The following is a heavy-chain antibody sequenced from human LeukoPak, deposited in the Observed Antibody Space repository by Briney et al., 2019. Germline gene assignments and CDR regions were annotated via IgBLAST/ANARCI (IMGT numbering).Heavy chain of an antibody. J-gene: IGHJ4*02. Sequence: ASVTVSCKASGCTFTSYGISWVRPAPGKGLEWMGWISAYNGNTNYAQKLQGRVTMTTDTSTSTAYMELRSLRSDDTAVYYCARGGPRVSSGSTFDYWGQGTLVTVSS. D-gene: IGHD3-22*01. CDR1: GCTFTSYG. CDR3: ARGGPRVSSGSTFDY. CDR2: ISAYNGNT. V-gene: IGHV1-18*01.